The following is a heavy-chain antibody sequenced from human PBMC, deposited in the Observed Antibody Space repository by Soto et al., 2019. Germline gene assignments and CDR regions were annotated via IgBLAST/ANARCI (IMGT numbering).Heavy chain of an antibody. CDR1: GGTFSSYA. CDR3: ATNAQEMATITPWYFDL. D-gene: IGHD5-12*01. Sequence: SVKVSCKASGGTFSSYAISWVRQAPGQGLEWMGGIIPIFGTANYAQKFQGRVTITADESTSTAYMELSSLRSEDTAVYYCATNAQEMATITPWYFDLWGRGTLVTVSS. V-gene: IGHV1-69*13. J-gene: IGHJ2*01. CDR2: IIPIFGTA.